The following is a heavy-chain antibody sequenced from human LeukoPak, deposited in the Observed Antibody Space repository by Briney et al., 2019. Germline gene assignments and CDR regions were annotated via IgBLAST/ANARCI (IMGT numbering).Heavy chain of an antibody. V-gene: IGHV3-23*01. Sequence: GGSLRLSRAASGFTFSSYAMSWVRQAPGKGLEWVSAISGSGGSTHYADSVKGRFTISRDNSKNTLYLQMNSLRAEDTAVYYCAKDRTRIVGATVGYWGQGTLVTVSS. CDR1: GFTFSSYA. J-gene: IGHJ4*02. D-gene: IGHD1-26*01. CDR3: AKDRTRIVGATVGY. CDR2: ISGSGGST.